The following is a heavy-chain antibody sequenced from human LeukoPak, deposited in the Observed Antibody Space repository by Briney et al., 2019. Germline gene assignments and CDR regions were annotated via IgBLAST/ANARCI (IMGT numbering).Heavy chain of an antibody. Sequence: ASVKVSFKASVSTFTGYYMHWIRQAPGQGLEWMGRINPNSGDTDYAQKFQGRVTMTRDTSITTLYMELSSLRSDDTAVYYCARRTHDYWGQGTLVTVSS. CDR2: INPNSGDT. CDR1: VSTFTGYY. V-gene: IGHV1-2*06. J-gene: IGHJ4*02. CDR3: ARRTHDY. D-gene: IGHD1-1*01.